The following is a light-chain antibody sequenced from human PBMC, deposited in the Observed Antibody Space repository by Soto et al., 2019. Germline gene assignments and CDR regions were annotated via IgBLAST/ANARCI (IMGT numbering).Light chain of an antibody. V-gene: IGKV1-6*01. CDR2: AAS. Sequence: AIQMTQPPPSLPASVGDRVTITYRPSHGIRNDKGWYPQKPGNAPKHLIYAASSSQSGVPPRFSGGGAGIDFTLTISSLQPEDFATYYCLQDYKYPRTFGQEIKVDIK. CDR1: HGIRND. J-gene: IGKJ1*01. CDR3: LQDYKYPRT.